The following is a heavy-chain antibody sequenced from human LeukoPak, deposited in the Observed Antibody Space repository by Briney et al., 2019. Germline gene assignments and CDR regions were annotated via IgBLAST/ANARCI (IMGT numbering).Heavy chain of an antibody. CDR2: IYPGDSDT. J-gene: IGHJ3*02. CDR1: GYSFTNCW. CDR3: ARVRPQDAFDI. Sequence: SGESLKISCKGSGYSFTNCWIGWVRQMPGKGLEWMGIIYPGDSDTRYSPSFQGQVTISADKSISTAYLQWSSLKASDIAMYYCARVRPQDAFDIWGQGTMVTVSS. V-gene: IGHV5-51*01.